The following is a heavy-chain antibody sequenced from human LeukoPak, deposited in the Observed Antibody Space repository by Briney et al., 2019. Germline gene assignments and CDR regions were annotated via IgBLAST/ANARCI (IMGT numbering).Heavy chain of an antibody. D-gene: IGHD3-3*01. V-gene: IGHV3-30*04. CDR2: ISYDGRNK. CDR1: GFSFSDFA. CDR3: AKASSYDFWSGFYGQAFDY. Sequence: GGSLRLSCAASGFSFSDFAMHWVRQAPGKGLEWVALISYDGRNKYYADSVKGRFTISRDNSKNTLYLQMNSLRAEDTAIYYCAKASSYDFWSGFYGQAFDYWGQGALVTVSS. J-gene: IGHJ4*02.